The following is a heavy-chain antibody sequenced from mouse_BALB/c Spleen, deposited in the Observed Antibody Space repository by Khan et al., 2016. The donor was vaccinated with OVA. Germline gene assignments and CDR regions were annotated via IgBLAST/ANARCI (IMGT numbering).Heavy chain of an antibody. J-gene: IGHJ3*01. V-gene: IGHV1S135*01. CDR3: TSGDCGGFAY. Sequence: VQLQQSGPELVKPGASVKVSCKASGYSFTDYSMYWVKQSHGKSLEWIGYIDPNSDYTTYNQKFRDKATLTVDKSSSTAFMHLNSLTSEDSAVYYCTSGDCGGFAYWGQGTLVTVSA. CDR1: GYSFTDYS. CDR2: IDPNSDYT.